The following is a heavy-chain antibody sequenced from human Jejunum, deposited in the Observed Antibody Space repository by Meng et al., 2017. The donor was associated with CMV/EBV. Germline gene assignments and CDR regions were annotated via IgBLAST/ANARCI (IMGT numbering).Heavy chain of an antibody. Sequence: CVDFGFTFSTYWITWVRQTPWKGLEWVANIKEDGSEKYYVDAVKGRLTISRDNAKRSVFLQMNSLRVEDTAVYYCARRWAVAGLDYWGQGTLVTVSS. D-gene: IGHD6-19*01. CDR2: IKEDGSEK. CDR3: ARRWAVAGLDY. CDR1: GFTFSTYW. V-gene: IGHV3-7*01. J-gene: IGHJ4*02.